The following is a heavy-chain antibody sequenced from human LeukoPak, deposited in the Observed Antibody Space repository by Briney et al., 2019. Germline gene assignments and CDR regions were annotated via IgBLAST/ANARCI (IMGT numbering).Heavy chain of an antibody. CDR3: ARAQNEGYCSGGSCDAWFDP. Sequence: KPSETLSLTCTVSGGSISSYYWSWIRQPPGKGLEWIGYIYYSGSTNYNPSLKSRVTISVDTSKNQFSLKLISVTAADTAVYYCARAQNEGYCSGGSCDAWFDPWGQGTRVTVSS. J-gene: IGHJ5*02. CDR1: GGSISSYY. D-gene: IGHD2-15*01. V-gene: IGHV4-59*01. CDR2: IYYSGST.